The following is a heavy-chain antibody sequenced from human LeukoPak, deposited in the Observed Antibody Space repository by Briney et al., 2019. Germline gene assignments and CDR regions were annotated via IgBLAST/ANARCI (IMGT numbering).Heavy chain of an antibody. CDR1: GYTFTGYY. CDR2: ISAYNGST. Sequence: ASVKVSCKASGYTFTGYYMHWVRQAPGQGLEWMGWISAYNGSTNYAQKLQGRVTMTTDTSTSTAYMELRSLRSDDTAVYYCAREWVGGMDVWGQGTTVTVSS. CDR3: AREWVGGMDV. J-gene: IGHJ6*02. D-gene: IGHD1-26*01. V-gene: IGHV1-18*04.